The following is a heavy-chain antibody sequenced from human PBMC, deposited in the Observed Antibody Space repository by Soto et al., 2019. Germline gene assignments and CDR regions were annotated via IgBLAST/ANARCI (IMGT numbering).Heavy chain of an antibody. CDR1: VGSISSSSYY. Sequence: SETLSLTCTVSVGSISSSSYYWGWIRQPPGKGLEWIGSIYYSGSAYYNPSLKSRVTISVDTSKNQFSLKLSSVTAADTAVYYCARRRSPYGMDVWRQGTTVT. J-gene: IGHJ6*02. CDR3: ARRRSPYGMDV. CDR2: IYYSGSA. V-gene: IGHV4-39*01.